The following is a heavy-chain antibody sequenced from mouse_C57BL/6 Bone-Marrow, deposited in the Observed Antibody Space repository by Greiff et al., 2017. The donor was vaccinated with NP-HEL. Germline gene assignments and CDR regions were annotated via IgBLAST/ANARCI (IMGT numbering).Heavy chain of an antibody. CDR2: INPSSGYT. CDR1: GYTFTSYW. CDR3: ARSGLQRDWYFDV. V-gene: IGHV1-7*01. J-gene: IGHJ1*03. Sequence: QVQLQQSGAELAKPGASVKLSCKASGYTFTSYWMHWVKQRPGQGLEWIGYINPSSGYTKYNQKFKDKATLTADKSSSTAYMQLSSLTSEDAAVDYCARSGLQRDWYFDVWGTGTTVTVSS. D-gene: IGHD2-2*01.